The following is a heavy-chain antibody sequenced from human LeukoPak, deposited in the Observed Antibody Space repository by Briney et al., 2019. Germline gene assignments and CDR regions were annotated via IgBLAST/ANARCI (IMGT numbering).Heavy chain of an antibody. Sequence: SETLSLTCTVSGGSISSYYWSWIRQPPGKGLEWIGCIYYSGSTNYNPSLKSRVTISVDTSKNQFSLKLSSVTAADTAVYYCARHTGPWELKKRAFDIWGQGTMVTVSS. V-gene: IGHV4-59*01. CDR2: IYYSGST. D-gene: IGHD1-26*01. CDR1: GGSISSYY. CDR3: ARHTGPWELKKRAFDI. J-gene: IGHJ3*02.